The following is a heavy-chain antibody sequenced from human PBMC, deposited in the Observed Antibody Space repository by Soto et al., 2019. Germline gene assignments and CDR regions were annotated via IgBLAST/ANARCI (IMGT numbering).Heavy chain of an antibody. Sequence: EVQLVESGGGLIQPGGSLRLSCAASGFTVSSNYMSWVRQAPGKGLEWVSVIYSGGSAYYADSVKGRFTISRDNSKNTLYLQMNSLRAEDTAVYYCARGGGYCSSTSCYTGPYYYYGMDVWGQGTTVTVSS. D-gene: IGHD2-2*02. CDR3: ARGGGYCSSTSCYTGPYYYYGMDV. CDR1: GFTVSSNY. V-gene: IGHV3-53*01. CDR2: IYSGGSA. J-gene: IGHJ6*02.